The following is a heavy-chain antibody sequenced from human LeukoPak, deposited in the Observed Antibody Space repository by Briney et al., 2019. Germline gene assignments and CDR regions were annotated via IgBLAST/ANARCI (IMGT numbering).Heavy chain of an antibody. CDR3: ARLMTTVTTDDFDI. J-gene: IGHJ3*02. D-gene: IGHD4-17*01. Sequence: RSLRLSCAGSGFTFSSYGIHWVRQAPGRGLEWVAVLWFDGTNNDYADSVKGRFTISRDNSRNTLYQQMNSLRAEDTALYYCARLMTTVTTDDFDIWGQGTMVTVSS. CDR2: LWFDGTNN. CDR1: GFTFSSYG. V-gene: IGHV3-33*01.